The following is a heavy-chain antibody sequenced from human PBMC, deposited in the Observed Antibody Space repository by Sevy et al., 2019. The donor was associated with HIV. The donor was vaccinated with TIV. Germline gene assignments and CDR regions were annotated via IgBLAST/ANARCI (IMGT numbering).Heavy chain of an antibody. V-gene: IGHV3-30-3*01. CDR2: ISYDESDK. Sequence: GGSLRLSCAASGFAFSDYFEMHWVRQAPGKGLEWVALISYDESDKYYADSVKGRFTISRDNFKNTLYLQMNSLTTEDTAVYYCARPRANYVDHYFFFAMDVWGQGTTVTVSS. J-gene: IGHJ6*02. CDR1: GFAFSDYF. CDR3: ARPRANYVDHYFFFAMDV. D-gene: IGHD4-17*01.